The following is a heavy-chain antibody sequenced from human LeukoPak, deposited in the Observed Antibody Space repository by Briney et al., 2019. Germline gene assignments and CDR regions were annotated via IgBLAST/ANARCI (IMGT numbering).Heavy chain of an antibody. Sequence: PSETLSLTCAVYGGPFSGYYWSWIRQPPGKGLEWIGEINHSGSTNYNPSLKSRVTISVDTSKNQFSLKLSSVTAADTAVYYCARGPRYFVRWGQGTLVTVSS. V-gene: IGHV4-34*01. CDR3: ARGPRYFVR. CDR1: GGPFSGYY. D-gene: IGHD3-9*01. J-gene: IGHJ4*02. CDR2: INHSGST.